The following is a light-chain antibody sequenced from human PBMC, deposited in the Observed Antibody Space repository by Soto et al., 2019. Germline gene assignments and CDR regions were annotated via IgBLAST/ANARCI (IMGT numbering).Light chain of an antibody. V-gene: IGLV2-8*01. CDR3: SSYADSNNV. Sequence: QSALTQPPSASGSPGQSVTISCTGTSSDVGGYNYVSWYQQHPGKAPKLMSYEVSKRPSGVPDRLSGSKSGNTASLTVSGLQAEDEADYYCSSYADSNNVFGTGTKVTVL. CDR2: EVS. J-gene: IGLJ1*01. CDR1: SSDVGGYNY.